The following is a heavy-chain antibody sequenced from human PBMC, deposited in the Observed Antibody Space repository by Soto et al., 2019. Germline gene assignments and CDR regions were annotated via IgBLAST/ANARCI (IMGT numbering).Heavy chain of an antibody. CDR2: IYYSGST. CDR1: GGSISSGDYY. D-gene: IGHD3-10*01. V-gene: IGHV4-30-4*01. CDR3: ARNGEPRVGYGLDV. Sequence: QVQLQESGPGLVKPSQTLSLTCTVSGGSISSGDYYWNWIRQPPGKGLEWIGYIYYSGSTYYNPSLQERVSISVDTSKNQFSLKLSSVTAADTAVYYCARNGEPRVGYGLDVWGQGTSVTVSS. J-gene: IGHJ6*02.